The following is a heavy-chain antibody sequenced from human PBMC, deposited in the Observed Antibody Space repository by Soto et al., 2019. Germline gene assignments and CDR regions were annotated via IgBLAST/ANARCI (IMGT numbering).Heavy chain of an antibody. CDR2: IYHTGDT. D-gene: IGHD7-27*01. V-gene: IGHV4-38-2*02. CDR3: ARDTNCLDL. CDR1: SYSISSGFF. Sequence: PSETLSLTCVVSSYSISSGFFWAWIRQPPGKGLEWVGSIYHTGDTHYNPSLRSQVSMSVNTSKNQFSLRLTSLTAADTAVYFCARDTNCLDLWGRGILVTVSS. J-gene: IGHJ5*02.